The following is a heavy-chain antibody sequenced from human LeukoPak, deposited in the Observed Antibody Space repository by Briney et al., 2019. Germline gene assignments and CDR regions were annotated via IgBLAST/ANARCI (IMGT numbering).Heavy chain of an antibody. CDR3: AGTYYYGSGSAYYGMDV. CDR1: GGTFSSYA. Sequence: SVKVSCKASGGTFSSYAISWVRQAPGQGLEWMGRIIPILGIANYAQKFQGRVTITADKSTSTAYMELSSLRSEDTAVYYCAGTYYYGSGSAYYGMDVWGQGTTVTVSS. J-gene: IGHJ6*02. D-gene: IGHD3-10*01. CDR2: IIPILGIA. V-gene: IGHV1-69*04.